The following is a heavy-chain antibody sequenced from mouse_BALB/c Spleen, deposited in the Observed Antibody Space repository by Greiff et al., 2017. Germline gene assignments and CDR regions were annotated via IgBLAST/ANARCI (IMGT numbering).Heavy chain of an antibody. CDR1: GFTFNTNA. V-gene: IGHV10S3*01. CDR3: VRDMGAYFDY. Sequence: GGGLVQPKGSLKLSCAASGFTFNTNAMNWVRQAPGKGLEWVARIRSKSNNYATYYADSVKDRFTISRDDSQSMLYLQMNNLKTEDTAMYYCVRDMGAYFDYWGQGTTLTVSS. J-gene: IGHJ2*01. CDR2: IRSKSNNYAT. D-gene: IGHD1-1*02.